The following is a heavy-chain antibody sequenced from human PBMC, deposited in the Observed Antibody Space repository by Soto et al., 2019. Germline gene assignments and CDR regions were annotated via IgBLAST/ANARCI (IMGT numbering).Heavy chain of an antibody. Sequence: TLSLTCTVSXGSISSGGYYWSWIRQHPGKGLEWIGYIYYSGSTYYNPSLKSRVTISVDTSKNQFSLKLSSVTAADTAVYYCARESLDYDFWSGSPYYYYGMDVWGQGTTVTVSS. D-gene: IGHD3-3*01. CDR1: XGSISSGGYY. V-gene: IGHV4-31*03. J-gene: IGHJ6*02. CDR3: ARESLDYDFWSGSPYYYYGMDV. CDR2: IYYSGST.